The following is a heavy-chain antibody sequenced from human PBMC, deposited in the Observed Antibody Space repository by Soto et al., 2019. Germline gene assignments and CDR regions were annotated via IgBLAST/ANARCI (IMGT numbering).Heavy chain of an antibody. D-gene: IGHD3-22*01. J-gene: IGHJ4*02. V-gene: IGHV4-31*03. CDR1: GGSISSGGYY. Sequence: SETLSLTCTVSGGSISSGGYYWSWIRQHPGKGLEWIGYIYYSGSTYYNPSLKSRVTISVDTSKNQFSLKLSSVTAADTAVYYCASTGSSGYYYFLGYWGQGTLVTVSS. CDR3: ASTGSSGYYYFLGY. CDR2: IYYSGST.